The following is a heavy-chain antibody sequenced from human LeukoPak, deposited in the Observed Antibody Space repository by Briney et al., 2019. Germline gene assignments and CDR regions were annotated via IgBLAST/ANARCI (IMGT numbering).Heavy chain of an antibody. V-gene: IGHV4-39*07. CDR2: IYYSGST. D-gene: IGHD5-12*01. CDR3: ARDSSGYDHFDC. CDR1: GGSISSSNYY. Sequence: SETLSLTCTVSGGSISSSNYYWGWIRQPPGKGLEWIGSIYYSGSTYYNPSLKSRVTISVDTSKNQFSLKLSSVTAADTAVYYCARDSSGYDHFDCWGQGTLVTVSS. J-gene: IGHJ4*02.